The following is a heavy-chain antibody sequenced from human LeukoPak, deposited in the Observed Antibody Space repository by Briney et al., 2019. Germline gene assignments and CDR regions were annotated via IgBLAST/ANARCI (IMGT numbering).Heavy chain of an antibody. Sequence: GGSLRLSCAASGFTFTNYWMSWVRQAPGKGLELVANIKQDRSEKYYVGSVKGRFTISRDNAKNSLYLQMNSLRAEDTAVYYCARDRGYYYDSSGYLLWGQGTLVTVSS. CDR3: ARDRGYYYDSSGYLL. J-gene: IGHJ4*02. D-gene: IGHD3-22*01. V-gene: IGHV3-7*01. CDR2: IKQDRSEK. CDR1: GFTFTNYW.